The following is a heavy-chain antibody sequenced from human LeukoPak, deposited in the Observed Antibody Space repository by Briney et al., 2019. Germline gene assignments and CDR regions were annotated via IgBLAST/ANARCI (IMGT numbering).Heavy chain of an antibody. V-gene: IGHV3-30*02. J-gene: IGHJ4*02. CDR3: AKDKGRTAMVNRPTTDY. CDR1: GFTFSSYG. CDR2: IRYDGSNK. D-gene: IGHD5-18*01. Sequence: PGGSLRLSCAASGFTFSSYGMHWVRQAPGKGLEWVAFIRYDGSNKYYADSVKGRFTISRDNSKNTLYLQMNSLRAEDTAVCYCAKDKGRTAMVNRPTTDYWGQGTLVTVSS.